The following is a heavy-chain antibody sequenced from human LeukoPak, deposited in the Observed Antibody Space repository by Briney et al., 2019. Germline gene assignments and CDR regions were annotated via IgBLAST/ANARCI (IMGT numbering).Heavy chain of an antibody. Sequence: GSSVKVSCKASGGTFSSYAISWVRQAPGQGLEWMGRIIPILGIANYAQKFQGRVTITADKSTSTAYMERSSLRSDDTAVYYCMRGGGSSWFDSWGQGTLVTVSS. V-gene: IGHV1-69*04. CDR2: IIPILGIA. CDR1: GGTFSSYA. D-gene: IGHD6-13*01. J-gene: IGHJ5*01. CDR3: MRGGGSSWFDS.